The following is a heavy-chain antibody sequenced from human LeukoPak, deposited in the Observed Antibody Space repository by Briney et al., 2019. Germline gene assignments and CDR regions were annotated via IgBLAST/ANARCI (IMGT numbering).Heavy chain of an antibody. D-gene: IGHD6-19*01. Sequence: SVKVSCKASGGTFSSYAISWVRQAPGQGLEWMGGIIPIFGTANYAQKFQGRVTITADESTSTAYMELSSLRSDDTAVYYCAREDEAVAGTTFFDYWGQGTLVTVSS. CDR3: AREDEAVAGTTFFDY. J-gene: IGHJ4*02. CDR1: GGTFSSYA. CDR2: IIPIFGTA. V-gene: IGHV1-69*13.